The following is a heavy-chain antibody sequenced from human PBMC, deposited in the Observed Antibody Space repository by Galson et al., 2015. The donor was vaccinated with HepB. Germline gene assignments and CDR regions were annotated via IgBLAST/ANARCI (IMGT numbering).Heavy chain of an antibody. J-gene: IGHJ4*02. CDR1: GYTFTSYG. CDR2: ISAYNGNT. V-gene: IGHV1-18*04. D-gene: IGHD3-22*01. CDR3: AIKGNYDSSGYAPFDY. Sequence: SVKVSCKASGYTFTSYGISWVRQAPGQGLEWMGWISAYNGNTNYAQKLQGRVTMTTDTSTSTAYMELRSLRSDDTAVYYCAIKGNYDSSGYAPFDYWGQGTLVTVSS.